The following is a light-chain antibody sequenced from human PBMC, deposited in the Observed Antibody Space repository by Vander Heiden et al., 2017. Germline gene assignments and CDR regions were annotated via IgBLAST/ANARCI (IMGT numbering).Light chain of an antibody. CDR1: QSISSW. V-gene: IGKV1-5*03. CDR3: QQYNSYSSVA. J-gene: IGKJ2*01. CDR2: KAS. Sequence: DIQMTQSPSTLSASVGDRVTITCRASQSISSWLAWYQQKPGKAPKLLIYKASSLESGVPSRFSGSGSGTEFTLTISSLQPDDFATYYGQQYNSYSSVAFGQGTKLEIK.